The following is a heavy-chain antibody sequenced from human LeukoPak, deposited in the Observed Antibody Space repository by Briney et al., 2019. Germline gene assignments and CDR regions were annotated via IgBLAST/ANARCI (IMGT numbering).Heavy chain of an antibody. CDR3: ARGGPSSSWQQFDY. V-gene: IGHV3-66*01. J-gene: IGHJ4*02. CDR1: LFTVIRNY. Sequence: GGSLRLSRAASLFTVIRNYMSWARQAPAKGLEWVSVIYSGGSTYYADSVKGRLTISRDNSKNTLYLQMNSLRAEDTAVYYCARGGPSSSWQQFDYWGQGTLVTVSS. D-gene: IGHD6-13*01. CDR2: IYSGGST.